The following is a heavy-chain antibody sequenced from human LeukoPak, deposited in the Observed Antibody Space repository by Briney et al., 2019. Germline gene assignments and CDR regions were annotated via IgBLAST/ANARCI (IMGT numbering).Heavy chain of an antibody. Sequence: GSLRLSCAASGFTFSDSAMHWVRQAFGKGLEWVGRIRSKANSYATAYAASVKGRFTISRDDSKNTAYLQMNSLKTEDTAVYYCTSSNAPPNYWGQGTLVTVPS. J-gene: IGHJ4*02. CDR1: GFTFSDSA. V-gene: IGHV3-73*01. CDR3: TSSNAPPNY. CDR2: IRSKANSYAT. D-gene: IGHD2-8*01.